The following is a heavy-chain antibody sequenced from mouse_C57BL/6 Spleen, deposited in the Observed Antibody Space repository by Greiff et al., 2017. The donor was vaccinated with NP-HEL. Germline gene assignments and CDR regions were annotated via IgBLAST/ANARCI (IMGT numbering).Heavy chain of an antibody. CDR2: IDPETGGT. CDR3: TRRRGLRYSFAY. Sequence: QVHVKQSGAELVRPGASVTLSCKASGYTFTDYEMHWVKQTPVHGLEWIGAIDPETGGTAYNQKFKGKAILTADKSSSTAYMELRSLTSEDSAVYYCTRRRGLRYSFAYWGQGTLVTVSA. CDR1: GYTFTDYE. V-gene: IGHV1-15*01. D-gene: IGHD1-1*01. J-gene: IGHJ3*01.